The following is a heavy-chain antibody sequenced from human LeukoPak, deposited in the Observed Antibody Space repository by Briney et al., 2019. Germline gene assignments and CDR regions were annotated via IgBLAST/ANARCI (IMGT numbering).Heavy chain of an antibody. CDR2: INPNTGDT. CDR1: GYTFTGYY. Sequence: ASVKVSCKASGYTFTGYYMYWVRQAPGQGLEWMGCINPNTGDTNSAQNFQGRVIMTRDTSITTAYMELSRLKSDDTALYYCASKGAGHCYDASCMGSFDLWGQGTTVAVSS. D-gene: IGHD2-15*01. CDR3: ASKGAGHCYDASCMGSFDL. J-gene: IGHJ3*01. V-gene: IGHV1-2*02.